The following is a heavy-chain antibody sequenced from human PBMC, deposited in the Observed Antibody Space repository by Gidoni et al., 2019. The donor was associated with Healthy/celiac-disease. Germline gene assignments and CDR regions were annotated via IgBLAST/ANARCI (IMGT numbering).Heavy chain of an antibody. CDR2: IKQDGSEK. D-gene: IGHD3-22*01. V-gene: IGHV3-7*04. CDR3: ARGYYYDSSGYYLTFPFDY. J-gene: IGHJ4*02. CDR1: GFPFSSYW. Sequence: EVQLVESGGGLVQPGGSLRLSCAASGFPFSSYWMSWVRQAPGKGMEWVANIKQDGSEKYYVDSVKGRFTISRDNAKNSLYLQMNSLRAEDTAVYYCARGYYYDSSGYYLTFPFDYWGQGTLVTVSS.